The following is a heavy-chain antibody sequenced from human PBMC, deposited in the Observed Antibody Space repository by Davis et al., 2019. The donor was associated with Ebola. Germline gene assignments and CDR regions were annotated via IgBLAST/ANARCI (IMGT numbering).Heavy chain of an antibody. CDR1: GFILTNYA. D-gene: IGHD6-19*01. CDR2: VHPGNGNT. CDR3: ASGSIGYNSGWYADY. V-gene: IGHV1-3*01. Sequence: ASVKVSCKASGFILTNYAIHWVRHAPGQRLEWMGWVHPGNGNTKYAQRFQGRSTITTDTSGSTVYLDLTSLRSDDTAVFYWASGSIGYNSGWYADYWGPGSLVTVSS. J-gene: IGHJ4*02.